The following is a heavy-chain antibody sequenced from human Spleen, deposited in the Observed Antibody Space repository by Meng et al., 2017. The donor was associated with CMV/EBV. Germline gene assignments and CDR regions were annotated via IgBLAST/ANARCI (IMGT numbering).Heavy chain of an antibody. CDR3: AKDTTIFGVIGNWFDP. CDR2: IRYDGSNK. D-gene: IGHD3-3*01. V-gene: IGHV3-30*02. Sequence: GGSLRLSCAVSGFTFSSYGMHWVRQAPGKGLEWVAFIRYDGSNKYYPDSVKGRFTISRDNSKNTLYLQMNSLRAEDTAVYYCAKDTTIFGVIGNWFDPWGQGTLVTVS. CDR1: GFTFSSYG. J-gene: IGHJ5*02.